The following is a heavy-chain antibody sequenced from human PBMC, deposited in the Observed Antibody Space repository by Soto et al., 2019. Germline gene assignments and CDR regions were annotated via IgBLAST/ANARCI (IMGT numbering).Heavy chain of an antibody. CDR2: ISSTRSYI. D-gene: IGHD4-17*01. V-gene: IGHV3-21*01. CDR3: ARGEGDYGDYGIEY. CDR1: GFTFSSYT. Sequence: GGSLRLSCAASGFTFSSYTMNWVRQAPGKGLEWVSSISSTRSYIYYADSVMGRFTISRGNAKNSLYLQMDSLRAEDTAVYYCARGEGDYGDYGIEYWGQGTLVTVSS. J-gene: IGHJ4*02.